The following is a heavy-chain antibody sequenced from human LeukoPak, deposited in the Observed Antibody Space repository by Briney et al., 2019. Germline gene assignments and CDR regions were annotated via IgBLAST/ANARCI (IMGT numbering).Heavy chain of an antibody. J-gene: IGHJ3*02. Sequence: ASVKLSCKASGVTFTSYAISWVRQAPRQGLEWMGRIIPILGIANYAQKLQGRVTITSDKSTSTAYMELSSLRSEDTAVYYCARLAYDSSGYYAFDIWGQGTMVTVSS. CDR1: GVTFTSYA. D-gene: IGHD3-22*01. CDR3: ARLAYDSSGYYAFDI. CDR2: IIPILGIA. V-gene: IGHV1-69*04.